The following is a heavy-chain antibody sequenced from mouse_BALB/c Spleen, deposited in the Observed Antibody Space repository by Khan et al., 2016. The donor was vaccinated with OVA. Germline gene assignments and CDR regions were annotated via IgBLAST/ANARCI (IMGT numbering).Heavy chain of an antibody. CDR1: GYSITSGYA. Sequence: VQLKESGPGLVKPSQSLSLTCTVTGYSITSGYAWNWIRQFPENKLEWMGYISYSGVTSYTPSLKSRISITRDTSKNQFFLQLNSVTTEDTATYYCARGNYYGYYCDYWGQGTTLTVSS. J-gene: IGHJ2*01. V-gene: IGHV3-2*02. CDR3: ARGNYYGYYCDY. D-gene: IGHD1-1*01. CDR2: ISYSGVT.